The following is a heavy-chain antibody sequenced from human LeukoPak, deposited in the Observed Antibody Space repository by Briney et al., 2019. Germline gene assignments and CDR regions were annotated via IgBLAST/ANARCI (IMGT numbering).Heavy chain of an antibody. D-gene: IGHD4-17*01. CDR2: ISSSSSYI. J-gene: IGHJ4*02. Sequence: GGSLRLSCAASGFTFSSYSMNWVRQAPGKGLEWVSSISSSSSYIYYADSMKGRFTISRDNSKNTLYLQMNSLRAEDTAVYYCARDRNGDYSDFDYWGQGTLVTVSS. V-gene: IGHV3-21*01. CDR3: ARDRNGDYSDFDY. CDR1: GFTFSSYS.